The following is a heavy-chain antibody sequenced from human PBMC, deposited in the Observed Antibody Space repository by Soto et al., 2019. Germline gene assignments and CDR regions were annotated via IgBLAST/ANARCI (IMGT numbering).Heavy chain of an antibody. D-gene: IGHD4-17*01. J-gene: IGHJ4*02. Sequence: SETLSLTCTVSGGSISSYYWSWIRQPPGKGLEWIGYIYYSGSTNYNPSLKSRVTISVDTSKNQFSLKLSSVTAADTAVYYCAGLERPSTVTTRGDYWGQGTLVTVSS. CDR1: GGSISSYY. V-gene: IGHV4-59*08. CDR3: AGLERPSTVTTRGDY. CDR2: IYYSGST.